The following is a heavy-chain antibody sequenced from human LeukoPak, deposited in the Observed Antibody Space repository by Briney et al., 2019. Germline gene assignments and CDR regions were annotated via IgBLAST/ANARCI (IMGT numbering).Heavy chain of an antibody. V-gene: IGHV4-61*02. CDR2: IYTSGST. Sequence: SQTLSLTCTVSGGSISSGSYYWSWIRQPAGKGLEWIGRIYTSGSTNYNPSLKSRVTISVDTSKNQFSLKLSSVTAADTAVYYCARGSYTQADYWGQGTLVTVSS. CDR1: GGSISSGSYY. D-gene: IGHD1-26*01. J-gene: IGHJ4*02. CDR3: ARGSYTQADY.